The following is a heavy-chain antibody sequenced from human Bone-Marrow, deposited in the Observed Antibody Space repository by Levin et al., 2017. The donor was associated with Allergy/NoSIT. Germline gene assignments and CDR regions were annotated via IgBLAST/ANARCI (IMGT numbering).Heavy chain of an antibody. J-gene: IGHJ6*02. CDR1: EFTFSYYW. Sequence: GGSLRLSCAASEFTFSYYWMTWVRQAPGKGPEWVANIKQDGSEKNYVDSVQGRFTISRDNVKNSLYLQMNSLRVEDTAVYYCARARRIIAGRSSYYGMDVWGQGTTVTVSS. CDR3: ARARRIIAGRSSYYGMDV. CDR2: IKQDGSEK. V-gene: IGHV3-7*01. D-gene: IGHD6-13*01.